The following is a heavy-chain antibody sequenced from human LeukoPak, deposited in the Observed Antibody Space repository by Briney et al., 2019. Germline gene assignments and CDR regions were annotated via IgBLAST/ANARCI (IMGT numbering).Heavy chain of an antibody. D-gene: IGHD3-10*01. CDR2: INHSGST. Sequence: SETLSLTCAVYGGSFSGYYWSWIRQPPGKGLEWIGEINHSGSTNYNPSLKSRVTISVDTSKNQFSLKLSSVTAADTAVYYCARSKTYYYGSRQYWFDPWGQGTLVTVSS. CDR1: GGSFSGYY. CDR3: ARSKTYYYGSRQYWFDP. J-gene: IGHJ5*02. V-gene: IGHV4-34*01.